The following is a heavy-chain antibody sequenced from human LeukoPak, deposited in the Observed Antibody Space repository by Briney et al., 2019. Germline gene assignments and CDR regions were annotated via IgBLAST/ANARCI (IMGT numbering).Heavy chain of an antibody. CDR1: GGSISSSTYY. CDR2: IYYSGST. D-gene: IGHD5-18*01. V-gene: IGHV4-39*01. CDR3: ARSWIQPYYFDY. Sequence: SETLSLTCTVSGGSISSSTYYWGWIRQPPGKGLEWIGSIYYSGSTYYNPSLKSRVTISADTSKNQFSLKLTSVTAADTAVYYCARSWIQPYYFDYWGQGALVTVSS. J-gene: IGHJ4*02.